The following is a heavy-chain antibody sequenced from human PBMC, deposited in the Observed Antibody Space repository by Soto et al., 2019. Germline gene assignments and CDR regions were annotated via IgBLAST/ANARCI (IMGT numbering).Heavy chain of an antibody. D-gene: IGHD3-22*01. CDR2: IYYSGST. CDR3: ARDYYYDSSGYQGTFDY. V-gene: IGHV4-61*01. J-gene: IGHJ4*02. CDR1: GSSVSSGSYC. Sequence: ETLSITLAPCGSSVSSGSYCWSSIRQPPGKGLEWIGYIYYSGSTNYNPSLKSRVTISVDTSKNQFSLKLSSVNAADTAVYYCARDYYYDSSGYQGTFDYWGQGTLVTVSS.